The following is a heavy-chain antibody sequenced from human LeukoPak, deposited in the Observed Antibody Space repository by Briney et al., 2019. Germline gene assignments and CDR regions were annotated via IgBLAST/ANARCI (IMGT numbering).Heavy chain of an antibody. CDR2: FYSGGST. CDR3: TGNYYGSGSYADFDY. V-gene: IGHV3-66*01. J-gene: IGHJ4*02. Sequence: PGGSLRLSCAASGFTVSSNYYMSWVRQAPGKGLEWVSGFYSGGSTCYADSVKGRFTISRDNSKNTLYLQIDSLKTENTAVYYCTGNYYGSGSYADFDYWGQGTLVTVSS. D-gene: IGHD3-10*01. CDR1: GFTVSSNY.